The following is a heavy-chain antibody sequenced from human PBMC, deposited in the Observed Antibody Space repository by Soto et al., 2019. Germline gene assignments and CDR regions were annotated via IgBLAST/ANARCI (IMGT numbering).Heavy chain of an antibody. CDR2: IYYSGST. CDR1: GGSISSYY. V-gene: IGHV4-59*01. CDR3: ARGSPYVWGSYRFFDY. D-gene: IGHD3-16*02. J-gene: IGHJ4*02. Sequence: PSETLSLTCTVSGGSISSYYWSWIRQPPGKGLEWIAYIYYSGSTNYNPSLKSRVTISVDTSKNQFSLKLSSVTAADTAVYYCARGSPYVWGSYRFFDYWGQGTLVTVSS.